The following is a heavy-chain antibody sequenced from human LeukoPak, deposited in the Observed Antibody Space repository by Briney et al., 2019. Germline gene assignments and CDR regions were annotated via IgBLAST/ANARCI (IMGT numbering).Heavy chain of an antibody. J-gene: IGHJ3*02. D-gene: IGHD3-16*02. CDR2: IWYDGSSN. V-gene: IGHV3-33*01. CDR1: GFIFSAYG. Sequence: PGRSLRLSCAASGFIFSAYGMHWVRQAPGKGLEWLAVIWYDGSSNYYADSVKGRFTISRDNSKNTLYMQMNNLRVEDTAVYFCARDNRYTGNYLDAFDIWGQGTLVTVSS. CDR3: ARDNRYTGNYLDAFDI.